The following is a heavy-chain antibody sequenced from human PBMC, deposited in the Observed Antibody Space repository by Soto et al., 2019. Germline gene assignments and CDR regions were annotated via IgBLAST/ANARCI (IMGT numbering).Heavy chain of an antibody. CDR2: IYHSGST. CDR3: ACQCGELLADAFDI. V-gene: IGHV4-4*02. J-gene: IGHJ3*02. CDR1: GGSISSRNW. Sequence: QVQLQESGPGLVKPSGTLSLTCAVSGGSISSRNWWNWVRQPPGKGLEWIGKIYHSGSTNYNPSPKSRFPRSVDKSKTQVSLKLNSVTAADTAVYYCACQCGELLADAFDIWGQGTMVTVSS. D-gene: IGHD3-10*01.